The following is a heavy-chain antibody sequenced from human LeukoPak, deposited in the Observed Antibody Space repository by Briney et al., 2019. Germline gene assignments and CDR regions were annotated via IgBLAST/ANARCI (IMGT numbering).Heavy chain of an antibody. D-gene: IGHD1-26*01. V-gene: IGHV4-4*07. CDR2: MYISGST. CDR1: GVSITNYY. Sequence: SETLSLTCTVSGVSITNYYWAWIRQPAGKGLEWIGRMYISGSTNYNPSLKSRVSISIGKTKNQFSLKLRSVTAADTAIYYCARDYLVGAPLDSWGQGTLVTVSS. CDR3: ARDYLVGAPLDS. J-gene: IGHJ4*02.